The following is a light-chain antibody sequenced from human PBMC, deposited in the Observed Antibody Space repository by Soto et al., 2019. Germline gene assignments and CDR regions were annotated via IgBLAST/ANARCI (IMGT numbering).Light chain of an antibody. CDR2: YSS. V-gene: IGKV3D-15*01. CDR1: QSARTN. CDR3: QQYAYWPET. Sequence: EVMMTQFPDTVSVTPGETVTLSCGASQSARTNLAWYQQRPGQAPRLLIHYSSTRASDIPARFSGSGSGTNFTLAISSLQSEDFAVYYCQQYAYWPETFGQGTKVDSK. J-gene: IGKJ1*01.